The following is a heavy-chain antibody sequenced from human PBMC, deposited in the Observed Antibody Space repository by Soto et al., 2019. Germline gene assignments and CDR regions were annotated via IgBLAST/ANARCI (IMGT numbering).Heavy chain of an antibody. CDR1: GFTFTVYG. D-gene: IGHD3-9*01. CDR2: IWHDGTNE. V-gene: IGHV3-33*01. J-gene: IGHJ4*02. Sequence: QVQLVESGGSVVQPGTSLRLSCAASGFTFTVYGMHWVRQAPGKGLEWVALIWHDGTNEYYADSVKGRFTISRDNSKNKVFLQMGSLRSEDTAVYYFARDLVGGLVTFDYWGQGTLVTVSS. CDR3: ARDLVGGLVTFDY.